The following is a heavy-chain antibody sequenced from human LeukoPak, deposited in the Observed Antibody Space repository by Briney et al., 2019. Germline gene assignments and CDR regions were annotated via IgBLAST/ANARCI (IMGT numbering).Heavy chain of an antibody. CDR1: GFTFSNAW. Sequence: PGGSLRLSCAASGFTFSNAWMSWFRQAPGKGLEWVGRIKSKTDGGTTDYAAPVKGRFTISRDDSKNTLYLQMNSQKTEDTAVYYCTTGAGVIVYYYYYYMDVWGKGTTVTVSS. CDR3: TTGAGVIVYYYYYYMDV. V-gene: IGHV3-15*01. D-gene: IGHD3-16*02. CDR2: IKSKTDGGTT. J-gene: IGHJ6*03.